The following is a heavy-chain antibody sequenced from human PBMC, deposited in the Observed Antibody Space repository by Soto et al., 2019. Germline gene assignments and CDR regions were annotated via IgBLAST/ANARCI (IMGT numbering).Heavy chain of an antibody. CDR1: GGSFSGYY. CDR3: ARGVQH. CDR2: IYYSGST. J-gene: IGHJ1*01. Sequence: SETLSLTCAVYGGSFSGYYWSWIRQPPGKGLEWIGYIYYSGSTNYNPSLKSRVTISVDTSKNQFSLKLSSVTAADTAVYYCARGVQHWGQGTLVTVSS. V-gene: IGHV4-59*08.